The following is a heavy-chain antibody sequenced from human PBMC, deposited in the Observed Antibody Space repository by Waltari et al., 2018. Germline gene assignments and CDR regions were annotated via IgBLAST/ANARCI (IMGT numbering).Heavy chain of an antibody. J-gene: IGHJ4*02. V-gene: IGHV1-69*02. Sequence: QVQLVQSGAEVKKPGSSVKVSCKASGGTFSSYTISWVRQAPGQGLEWMGRIIPILGIANYEQKFQGRVTITADKSTSTAYMELSSLRSEDTAVYYCASQWGRDGPDYWGQGTLVTVSS. CDR1: GGTFSSYT. CDR2: IIPILGIA. CDR3: ASQWGRDGPDY. D-gene: IGHD2-8*01.